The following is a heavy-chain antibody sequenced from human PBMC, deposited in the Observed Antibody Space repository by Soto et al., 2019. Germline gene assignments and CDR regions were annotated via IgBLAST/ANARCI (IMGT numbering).Heavy chain of an antibody. V-gene: IGHV3-23*01. CDR1: GFTFSSYV. J-gene: IGHJ6*02. CDR2: ITGSGMTT. Sequence: EVQLLESGGGAVQSGGSLRLSCAASGFTFSSYVMSWVRQAPGKGLEWVSGITGSGMTTYYVDSVKGRFTISRDNSKKTLYLRRSSLRAEDTAIYYCARGRGAEISEDGMEVWGQGTTVTVSS. CDR3: ARGRGAEISEDGMEV. D-gene: IGHD3-10*01.